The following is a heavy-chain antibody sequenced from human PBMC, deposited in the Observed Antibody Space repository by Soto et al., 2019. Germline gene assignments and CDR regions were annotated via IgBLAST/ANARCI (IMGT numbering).Heavy chain of an antibody. J-gene: IGHJ6*02. D-gene: IGHD2-2*01. CDR2: INHSGST. Sequence: AETLSLTCAVYGGSFSGYYWSWIRQPPGKGLEWIGEINHSGSTNYNPSLKSRVTISVDTSKNQFSLKLSSVTAADTAVYYCARAHIVVVPAAPAYYYYYGMDVWGQGTTVTVSS. V-gene: IGHV4-34*01. CDR1: GGSFSGYY. CDR3: ARAHIVVVPAAPAYYYYYGMDV.